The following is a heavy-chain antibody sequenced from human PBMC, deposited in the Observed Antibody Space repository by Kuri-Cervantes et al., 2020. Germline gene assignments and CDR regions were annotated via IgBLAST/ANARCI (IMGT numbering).Heavy chain of an antibody. CDR2: ISWDGGRI. CDR1: GFTFDDYI. J-gene: IGHJ3*02. D-gene: IGHD3-22*01. CDR3: ARDQGSDYYDSSGDAAFDI. Sequence: LSLTCAASGFTFDDYIMHWVRQAPGKGLEWVSLISWDGGRIYYADSLKGRFTISRDNSKNSLYLQMNSLRTEDTAVYYCARDQGSDYYDSSGDAAFDIWGQGTMVTVSS. V-gene: IGHV3-43*01.